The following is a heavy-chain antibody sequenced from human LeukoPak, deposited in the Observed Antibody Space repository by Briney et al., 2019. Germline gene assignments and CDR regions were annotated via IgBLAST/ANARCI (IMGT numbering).Heavy chain of an antibody. J-gene: IGHJ4*02. CDR3: ARTSYYGSSGYLFDY. Sequence: GASVKVSCKASGGTFSSYAISWVRQAPGQGLEWMGRIIPILGIANYAQKFQGRVTITADKSTSTAYMELSSLRSEDTAVYYCARTSYYGSSGYLFDYWGQGTLVTVSS. D-gene: IGHD3-22*01. V-gene: IGHV1-69*04. CDR2: IIPILGIA. CDR1: GGTFSSYA.